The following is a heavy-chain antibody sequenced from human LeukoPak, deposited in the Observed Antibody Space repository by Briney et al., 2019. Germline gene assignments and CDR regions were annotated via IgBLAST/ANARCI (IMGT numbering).Heavy chain of an antibody. J-gene: IGHJ4*02. CDR3: ARHMPNTGAAGTFDY. Sequence: PSETLSLTCTVSGGSNSSYYWSWIRQPPGKGLEWIGYLYYSGSTKYNPSLKSRVTISVDTSKKQFSLKLTSVTAADTAVYYCARHMPNTGAAGTFDYWGQGTLVTVSS. CDR1: GGSNSSYY. CDR2: LYYSGST. V-gene: IGHV4-59*08. D-gene: IGHD1-1*01.